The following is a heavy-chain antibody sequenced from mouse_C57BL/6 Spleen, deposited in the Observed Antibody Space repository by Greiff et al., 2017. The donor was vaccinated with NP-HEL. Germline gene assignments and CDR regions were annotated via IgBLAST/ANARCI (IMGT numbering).Heavy chain of an antibody. CDR2: ISYDGSN. J-gene: IGHJ3*01. CDR3: AREIYSNYTWFAY. CDR1: GYSITSGYY. D-gene: IGHD2-5*01. V-gene: IGHV3-6*01. Sequence: EVQLVESGPGLVKPSQSLSLTCSVTGYSITSGYYWNWIRQFPGNKLEWMGYISYDGSNNYNPSLKNRISITRDTSKNQFFLKLNSVTTEDTATYYCAREIYSNYTWFAYWGQGTLVTVSA.